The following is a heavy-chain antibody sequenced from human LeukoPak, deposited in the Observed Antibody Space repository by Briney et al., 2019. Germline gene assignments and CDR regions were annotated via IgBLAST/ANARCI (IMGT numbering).Heavy chain of an antibody. CDR3: VKDWLSPSIN. CDR1: GFTFDDSG. CDR2: ISGSGGST. V-gene: IGHV3-23*01. D-gene: IGHD5-12*01. J-gene: IGHJ4*02. Sequence: PGGSLRLSCAASGFTFDDSGMSWVRQAPGRGLEWVSAISGSGGSTYYADSVKGRFTISRDISKTTLYLQMNSLRAEDTAVYYCVKDWLSPSINWGQGTLVTVSS.